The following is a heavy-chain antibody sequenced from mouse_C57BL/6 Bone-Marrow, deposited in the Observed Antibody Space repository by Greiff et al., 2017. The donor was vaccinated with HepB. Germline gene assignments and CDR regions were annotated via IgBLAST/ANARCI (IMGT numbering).Heavy chain of an antibody. Sequence: VQLQQSGPVLVKPGASVKMSCKASGYTFTDYYMNWVKQSHGKSLEWIGVINPYNGGTSYNQKFKGKATLTVDKSSSTAYMELNSLTSEDSAVYYCARGGYSNHYWGQGTTLTVSS. V-gene: IGHV1-19*01. J-gene: IGHJ2*01. D-gene: IGHD2-5*01. CDR3: ARGGYSNHY. CDR1: GYTFTDYY. CDR2: INPYNGGT.